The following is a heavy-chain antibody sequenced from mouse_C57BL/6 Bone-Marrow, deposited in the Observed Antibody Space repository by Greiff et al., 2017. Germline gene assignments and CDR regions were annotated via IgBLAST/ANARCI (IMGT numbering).Heavy chain of an antibody. D-gene: IGHD1-1*01. CDR1: GYTFTNYW. V-gene: IGHV1-64*01. CDR2: MHPNGGSP. J-gene: IGHJ4*01. Sequence: VQLQQPGAELVKPGASVKLSCKASGYTFTNYWMHWVKQRPGQGLEWIGMMHPNGGSPDYNEKFKSEATLSVDKSSRTAYMQLSSLTSEDSAVYFCARLRYYAMDYWGQGTSVTVSS. CDR3: ARLRYYAMDY.